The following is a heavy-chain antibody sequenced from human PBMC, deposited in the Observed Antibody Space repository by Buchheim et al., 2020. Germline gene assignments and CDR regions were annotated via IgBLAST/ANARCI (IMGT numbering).Heavy chain of an antibody. V-gene: IGHV3-11*06. CDR2: ISSSSSYT. D-gene: IGHD3-3*01. Sequence: QVQLVESGGGLVKPGGSLRLSCAASGFTFSDYYMSWIRQAPGKGLEWVSYISSSSSYTNYADSVKGRFTISIDNAKNSLYLQMNSLRAEDTAVYYCARVYYDFWSGYSGWFDPWGQGTL. J-gene: IGHJ5*02. CDR3: ARVYYDFWSGYSGWFDP. CDR1: GFTFSDYY.